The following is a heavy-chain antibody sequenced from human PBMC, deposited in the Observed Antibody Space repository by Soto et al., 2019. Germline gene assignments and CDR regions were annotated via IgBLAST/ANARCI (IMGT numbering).Heavy chain of an antibody. Sequence: SETLSLTCTLSGGSISSGGYYWSWIRQHPGKGLEWIGYIYYSGSSYYNPSLKSRVTISVDTSKNQFSLKLSSVTAADTAVYYCARSKREVDIVATINYYFDYWGQGTLVTVSS. CDR1: GGSISSGGYY. CDR2: IYYSGSS. CDR3: ARSKREVDIVATINYYFDY. V-gene: IGHV4-31*03. D-gene: IGHD5-12*01. J-gene: IGHJ4*02.